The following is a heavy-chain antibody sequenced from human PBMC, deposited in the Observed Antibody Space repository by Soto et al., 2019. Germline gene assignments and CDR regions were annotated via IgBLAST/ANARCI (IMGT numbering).Heavy chain of an antibody. CDR3: AKVTKRAAAGRYEYYKYGMDV. CDR1: GFAFSTYA. V-gene: IGHV3-23*01. D-gene: IGHD6-13*01. CDR2: ISGSGGSS. J-gene: IGHJ6*02. Sequence: GGSLRLSCADSGFAFSTYAMTWVRQAPRKGLEWVSVISGSGGSSYYAASAKGRFTISRDNSKNTLFLQMNGLRAEDTAVYYCAKVTKRAAAGRYEYYKYGMDVWGQGTTVTVSS.